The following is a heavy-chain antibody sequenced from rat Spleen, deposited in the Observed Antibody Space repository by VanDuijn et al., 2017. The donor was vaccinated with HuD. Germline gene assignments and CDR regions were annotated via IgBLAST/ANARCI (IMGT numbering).Heavy chain of an antibody. D-gene: IGHD1-11*01. V-gene: IGHV5-31*01. CDR1: GFTFNNYW. CDR3: TTTEGIEGVMDA. CDR2: ITNTGGST. J-gene: IGHJ4*01. Sequence: EVQLVESGGGLVQPGRSLKLSCVASGFTFNNYWMTWIRQAPGKGLEWVASITNTGGSTYYPDSVKGRFTISRDNAKSTLYLQMNSLRSEDTATYYCTTTEGIEGVMDAWGQGASVTVSS.